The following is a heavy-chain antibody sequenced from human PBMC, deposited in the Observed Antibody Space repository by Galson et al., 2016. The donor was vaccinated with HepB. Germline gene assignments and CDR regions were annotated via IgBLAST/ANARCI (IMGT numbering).Heavy chain of an antibody. D-gene: IGHD1-7*01. CDR2: MSHDGSHI. CDR3: AKIGHGWNFGNGIDL. J-gene: IGHJ5*02. V-gene: IGHV3-30*18. CDR1: GFSFSLFS. Sequence: SLRLSCAASGFSFSLFSLHWVRQAPGKGLEGVAVMSHDGSHIYNAEFVKDQFSVSRDNSMNTLYLQMNNLRPEDTAVYYCAKIGHGWNFGNGIDLWGQGTLVTVSS.